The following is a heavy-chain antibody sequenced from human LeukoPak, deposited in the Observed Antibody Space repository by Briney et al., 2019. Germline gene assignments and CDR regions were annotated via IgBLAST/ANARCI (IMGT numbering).Heavy chain of an antibody. J-gene: IGHJ3*02. CDR2: ISTYNGNT. CDR3: ARDRANWGTYDAFDI. CDR1: GYTFTSYA. V-gene: IGHV1-18*01. Sequence: GASVKVSCKASGYTFTSYAISWVRQAPRQGLEWMGWISTYNGNTNYAQKLQGRVTMTTDTSTSTAYMELRSLRSDDTAVYYCARDRANWGTYDAFDIWGQGTMVTVSS. D-gene: IGHD7-27*01.